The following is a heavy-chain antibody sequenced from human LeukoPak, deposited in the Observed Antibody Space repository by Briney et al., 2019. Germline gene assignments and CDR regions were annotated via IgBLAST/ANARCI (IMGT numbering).Heavy chain of an antibody. D-gene: IGHD3-22*01. CDR2: IYNDGRT. CDR1: GFTVTSNY. V-gene: IGHV3-66*01. J-gene: IGHJ4*02. CDR3: ARESNSGYYLSY. Sequence: GGSLRLSCAASGFTVTSNYMSWVRQAPGKGLEWVSVIYNDGRTYYADSVKGRFTISRDNSKNTLYHQMNSLRAEDTAVYYCARESNSGYYLSYWGQGTLVTVSS.